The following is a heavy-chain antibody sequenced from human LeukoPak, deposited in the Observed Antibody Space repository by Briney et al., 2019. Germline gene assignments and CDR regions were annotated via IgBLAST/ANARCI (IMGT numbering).Heavy chain of an antibody. V-gene: IGHV3-15*01. CDR3: ARDRGTLTVTERYYGMDV. D-gene: IGHD4-17*01. CDR2: IKSKTDGGTT. Sequence: PGGSLRLSCAASGFTFSNAWMSWVRQAPGKGLEWVGRIKSKTDGGTTDYAAFVKGRFTISRDNSKNTLYLQMNSLRAEDTAVYYCARDRGTLTVTERYYGMDVWGQGTTVTVSS. J-gene: IGHJ6*02. CDR1: GFTFSNAW.